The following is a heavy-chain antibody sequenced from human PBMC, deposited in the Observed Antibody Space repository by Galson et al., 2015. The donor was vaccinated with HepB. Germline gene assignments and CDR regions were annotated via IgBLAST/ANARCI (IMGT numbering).Heavy chain of an antibody. CDR2: ISAYNGNT. CDR1: GYTFTSYG. J-gene: IGHJ6*03. V-gene: IGHV1-18*04. Sequence: SVKVSCKASGYTFTSYGISWVRQAPGQGLEWTGWISAYNGNTNYAQKLQGRVTMTTDTSTSTAYMELRSLRSDDTAVYYCARGQRVVPAAPDRYYMDVWGKGTTVTVSS. D-gene: IGHD2-2*01. CDR3: ARGQRVVPAAPDRYYMDV.